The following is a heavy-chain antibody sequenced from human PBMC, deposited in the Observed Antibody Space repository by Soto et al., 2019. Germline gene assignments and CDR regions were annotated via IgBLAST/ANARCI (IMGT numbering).Heavy chain of an antibody. D-gene: IGHD1-26*01. J-gene: IGHJ4*02. V-gene: IGHV1-69*02. CDR1: GGTFTTDT. Sequence: QVQLVQSGAEVKKPGSSVKVSCKASGGTFTTDTISWVRQARGQGLEWMGGIIPVLGRNHAQKFQGRVTITADKTTTTVYMELSSLRFEDTAVYYCASALGATRSPPESWGQGTLVTVSS. CDR3: ASALGATRSPPES. CDR2: IIPVLGR.